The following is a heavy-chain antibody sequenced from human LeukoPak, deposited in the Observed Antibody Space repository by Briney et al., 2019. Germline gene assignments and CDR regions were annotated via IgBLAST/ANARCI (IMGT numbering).Heavy chain of an antibody. Sequence: PGGSLRLSCAASGFTFSDYYMSWIRQAPGKGLEWVSYISSSGNTVYYADSVKGRFTISRDNAKNSLYLQMNSLRAEDTAVYYCARADGYSSSRYYYSMDVWGQGTTVTVSS. CDR3: ARADGYSSSRYYYSMDV. J-gene: IGHJ6*02. D-gene: IGHD5-18*01. CDR2: ISSSGNTV. CDR1: GFTFSDYY. V-gene: IGHV3-11*01.